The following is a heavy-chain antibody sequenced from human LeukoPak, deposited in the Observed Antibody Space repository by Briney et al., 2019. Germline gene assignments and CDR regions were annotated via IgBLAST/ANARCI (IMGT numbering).Heavy chain of an antibody. V-gene: IGHV4-31*03. J-gene: IGHJ5*02. D-gene: IGHD2-2*01. Sequence: PSETLSLTCTVSGGSISSGGYYWSWIRQHPGKGLEWIGYIYYSGSTYYNPSLKSRVTISVDTSKNQFSLKLSSVTAADTAVYYCAADLGYCSSTSCQRESTDKVNWFDPWGQGTLVTVSS. CDR2: IYYSGST. CDR3: AADLGYCSSTSCQRESTDKVNWFDP. CDR1: GGSISSGGYY.